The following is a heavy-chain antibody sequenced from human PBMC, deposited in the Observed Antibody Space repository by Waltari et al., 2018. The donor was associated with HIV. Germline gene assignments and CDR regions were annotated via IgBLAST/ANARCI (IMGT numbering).Heavy chain of an antibody. CDR1: GFTFNDFA. CDR3: IRGLRGLDI. J-gene: IGHJ3*02. Sequence: EVQMVESGGGLVQPGRSLRLSCTASGFTFNDFAVNWFRQAPGKGLEWVGYIRSKTYGGTTEYAASVKGRFTISRDDSKSIAYLQMNSLKTEDTAVYYCIRGLRGLDIWGQGTMVTVSS. D-gene: IGHD5-12*01. CDR2: IRSKTYGGTT. V-gene: IGHV3-49*03.